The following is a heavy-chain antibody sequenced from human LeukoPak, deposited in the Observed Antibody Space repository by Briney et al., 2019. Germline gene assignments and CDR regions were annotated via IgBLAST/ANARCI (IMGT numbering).Heavy chain of an antibody. V-gene: IGHV3-30*18. CDR2: ISYDGSNK. CDR3: AKDFWSDY. J-gene: IGHJ4*02. Sequence: GGSLRLSCAASGSTFSSYSMNWVRQAPGKGLEWVAVISYDGSNKYYADSVKGRFTISRDNSKNTLYLQMNSLRAEDTAVYYCAKDFWSDYWGQGTLVTVSS. CDR1: GSTFSSYS. D-gene: IGHD3-3*01.